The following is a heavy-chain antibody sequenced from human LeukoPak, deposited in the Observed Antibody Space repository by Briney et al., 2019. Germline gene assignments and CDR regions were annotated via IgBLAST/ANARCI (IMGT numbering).Heavy chain of an antibody. CDR3: VKNYYGSETYTGYYFYGMDV. J-gene: IGHJ6*02. CDR2: ISPNGGRT. D-gene: IGHD3-10*01. V-gene: IGHV3-64D*06. Sequence: GGSLRLSCSASGFTFSIYGMHWVRQAPGKGLECVSAISPNGGRTYYADTVKGRFTISRDNSKNTLYLQMSALRVEDTAVYYCVKNYYGSETYTGYYFYGMDVWGQGTTVTVSS. CDR1: GFTFSIYG.